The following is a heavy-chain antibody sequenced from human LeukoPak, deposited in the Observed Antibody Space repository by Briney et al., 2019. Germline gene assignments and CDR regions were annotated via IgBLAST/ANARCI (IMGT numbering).Heavy chain of an antibody. CDR1: GYTFTGYY. CDR2: INSNSGGT. Sequence: ASVKVSCKASGYTFTGYYMHWVRQAPGQGLEWMGWINSNSGGTNYAQKFQGRVTMTRDTSISTAYMELSRLRSDDTAVYYCTIMITFGGVIVSDYWGQGTLVTVSS. V-gene: IGHV1-2*02. J-gene: IGHJ4*02. D-gene: IGHD3-16*02. CDR3: TIMITFGGVIVSDY.